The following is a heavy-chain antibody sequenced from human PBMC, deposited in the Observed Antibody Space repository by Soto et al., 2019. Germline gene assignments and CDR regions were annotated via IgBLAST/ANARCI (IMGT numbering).Heavy chain of an antibody. CDR2: ISGSGGST. D-gene: IGHD3-3*01. J-gene: IGHJ4*02. V-gene: IGHV3-23*01. CDR3: AKRLGVVIRAYYFVY. CDR1: GFTFSSYA. Sequence: GGSLRLSCAASGFTFSSYAMSWVRQAPGKGLEWVSAISGSGGSTYYADSVKGRFTISRDNSKNTLYLQMNSLRAEDTAVYYCAKRLGVVIRAYYFVYRRQGTLVSVPQ.